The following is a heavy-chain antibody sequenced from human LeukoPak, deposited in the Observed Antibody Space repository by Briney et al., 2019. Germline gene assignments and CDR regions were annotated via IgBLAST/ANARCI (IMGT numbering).Heavy chain of an antibody. D-gene: IGHD5-18*01. CDR2: INTDGTRT. CDR3: ARARYSYTGIIDY. CDR1: GFTLSDYW. J-gene: IGHJ4*02. V-gene: IGHV3-74*01. Sequence: PGGSLTLSCAASGFTLSDYWMHWVRQAPGKGLVWVSRINTDGTRTKYAVSEKGRFPISRENARNTVYLQMNSLRAEDTAVYYCARARYSYTGIIDYWGQGTLVTVSS.